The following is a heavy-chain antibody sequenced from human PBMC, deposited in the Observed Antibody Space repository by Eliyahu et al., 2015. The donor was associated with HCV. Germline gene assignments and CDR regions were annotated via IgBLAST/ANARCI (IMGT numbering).Heavy chain of an antibody. CDR3: AKIFTSYYGRQYDY. J-gene: IGHJ4*02. D-gene: IGHD2-2*01. CDR1: GFTFSSYW. Sequence: SLRLSCVASGFTFSSYWMHWVRQAPGKGLVWVSRINSDGSTTDYADSVKGRFTISRDNAKNTLFLQMNGLRVEDTAVYYCAKIFTSYYGRQYDYWGQGTLVTVSS. V-gene: IGHV3-74*01. CDR2: INSDGSTT.